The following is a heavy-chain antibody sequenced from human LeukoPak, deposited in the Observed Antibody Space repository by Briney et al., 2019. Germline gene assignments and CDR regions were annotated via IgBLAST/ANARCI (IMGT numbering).Heavy chain of an antibody. J-gene: IGHJ6*02. CDR1: GYTFTSYG. CDR2: ISAYNGNT. D-gene: IGHD6-13*01. CDR3: SRPRIAAAGTRPYSYYYSGMDV. Sequence: ASVKVSCKASGYTFTSYGISWVRQAPGQGLEWMGWISAYNGNTNYAQKLQGRVPITTHTSTSTASLALRSLRSDATAVYYCSRPRIAAAGTRPYSYYYSGMDVWGQGTTVTVS. V-gene: IGHV1-18*01.